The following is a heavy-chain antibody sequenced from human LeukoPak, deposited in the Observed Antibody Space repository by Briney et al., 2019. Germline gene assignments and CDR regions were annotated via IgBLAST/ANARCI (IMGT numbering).Heavy chain of an antibody. V-gene: IGHV4-61*02. CDR2: IYTSGST. CDR1: GGSISSGSYY. CDR3: ARSSGYYYYFDY. J-gene: IGHJ4*02. Sequence: PSQTLSLTCTVSGGSISSGSYYWSWIRQPAGKGLEWIGRIYTSGSTTYNPSLKSRVTISVDTSKNQFSLKLSSVTAADTAVYYCARSSGYYYYFDYWGQGTLVTVSS. D-gene: IGHD3-22*01.